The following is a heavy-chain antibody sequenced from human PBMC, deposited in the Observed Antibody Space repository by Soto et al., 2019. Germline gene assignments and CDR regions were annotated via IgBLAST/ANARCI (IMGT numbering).Heavy chain of an antibody. J-gene: IGHJ4*02. CDR2: IYYSGST. D-gene: IGHD2-15*01. Sequence: QVQLQESGPGLVKPSETLSLTCTVSGGSISSYYWSWIRQPPGKGLEWIGYIYYSGSTNYNPSLKCRVTISVDTSKNQFSLKLSSVTAADTAVYYCAREFPSGGSYSFDYWGQGTLVTVSS. CDR3: AREFPSGGSYSFDY. CDR1: GGSISSYY. V-gene: IGHV4-59*01.